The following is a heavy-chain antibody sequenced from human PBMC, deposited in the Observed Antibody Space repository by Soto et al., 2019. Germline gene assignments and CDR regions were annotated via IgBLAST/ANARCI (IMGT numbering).Heavy chain of an antibody. Sequence: QVQLVQSGAEVKKPGSSVKVSCKASGGTFSSYAISWVRQAPGQGLEWMGGIIPIFGTANYAQKFQGRVTITADESKSTAYMERSSLRAEDTAVYYCERDRTLMSGYDSWFDPWGQGTLVTVSS. D-gene: IGHD5-12*01. J-gene: IGHJ5*02. CDR1: GGTFSSYA. CDR2: IIPIFGTA. V-gene: IGHV1-69*01. CDR3: ERDRTLMSGYDSWFDP.